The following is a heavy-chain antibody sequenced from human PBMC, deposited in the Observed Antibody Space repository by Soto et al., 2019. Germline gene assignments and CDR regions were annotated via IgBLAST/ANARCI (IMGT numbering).Heavy chain of an antibody. CDR2: IFPGDSDT. J-gene: IGHJ6*02. V-gene: IGHV5-51*01. CDR1: GYSFTNYW. D-gene: IGHD6-19*01. CDR3: ARHQNSRWYFYYGMDV. Sequence: PGESLKISCKGSGYSFTNYWIGWVRQKPGKGLEWMGTIFPGDSDTRYSPSFQGQVTISADKSISTAYLQWSSLKASDTAMYYCARHQNSRWYFYYGMDVWGQGTTVTVSS.